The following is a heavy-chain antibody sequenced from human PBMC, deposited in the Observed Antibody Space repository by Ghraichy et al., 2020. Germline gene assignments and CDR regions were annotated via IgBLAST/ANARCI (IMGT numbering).Heavy chain of an antibody. J-gene: IGHJ2*01. Sequence: SETLSLTCAVSGGSITSLDWNWIRQPPGKGLEWIGYVSHSGSTNYNPSLKSRVTISMDTSKNQFSLKLTSVTAADTAVYYCARRGQFGGYFDLWGRGTLVTVSA. CDR2: VSHSGST. D-gene: IGHD3-10*01. CDR3: ARRGQFGGYFDL. CDR1: GGSITSLD. V-gene: IGHV4-59*08.